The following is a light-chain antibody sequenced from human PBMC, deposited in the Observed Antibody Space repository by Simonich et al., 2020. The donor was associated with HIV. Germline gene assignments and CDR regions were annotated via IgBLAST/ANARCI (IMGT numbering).Light chain of an antibody. CDR1: QGISSY. CDR2: DAS. V-gene: IGKV1-9*01. J-gene: IGKJ3*01. Sequence: DIQLTQSPSFLSASVGDRLTITCRASQGISSYLAWYQQKPGKAPKLLIYDASTMQSGVPSRFSGSGSGTEFTLTISSLQPEDFATYYCQQLNSYPPPFTFGPGTKVDIK. CDR3: QQLNSYPPPFT.